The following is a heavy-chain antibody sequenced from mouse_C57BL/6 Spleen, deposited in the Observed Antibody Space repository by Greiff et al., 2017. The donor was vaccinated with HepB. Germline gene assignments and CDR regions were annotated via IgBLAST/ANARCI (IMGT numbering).Heavy chain of an antibody. CDR1: GYTFTSYW. CDR3: AKARGYAMDY. D-gene: IGHD3-1*01. Sequence: QVQLKESGAELVRPGTSVKLSCKASGYTFTSYWMHWVKQRPGQGLEWIGVIDPSDSYTNYNQKFKGKATLTVDTSSSTAYMQLSSLTSEDSAVYYCAKARGYAMDYWGQGTSVTVSS. J-gene: IGHJ4*01. V-gene: IGHV1-59*01. CDR2: IDPSDSYT.